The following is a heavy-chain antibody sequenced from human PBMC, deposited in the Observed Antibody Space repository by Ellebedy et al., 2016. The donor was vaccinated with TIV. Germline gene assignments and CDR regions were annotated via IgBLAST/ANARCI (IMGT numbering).Heavy chain of an antibody. Sequence: GESLKISCAASGFTFSNNAMSWVRQAPGKGLEWISAITNSGTSTYYADSVRGRFTVSRDKARNTVYLQMSSLRAEDTAVYYCARDSGRRISWDNDYWGRGTLVTVSS. J-gene: IGHJ4*01. CDR2: ITNSGTST. CDR3: ARDSGRRISWDNDY. D-gene: IGHD3-10*01. V-gene: IGHV3-23*01. CDR1: GFTFSNNA.